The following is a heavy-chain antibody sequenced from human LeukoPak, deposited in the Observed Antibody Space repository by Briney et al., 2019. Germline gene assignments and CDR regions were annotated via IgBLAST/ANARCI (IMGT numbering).Heavy chain of an antibody. J-gene: IGHJ4*02. CDR2: INPNSGGT. D-gene: IGHD3-3*01. CDR1: GYTFTGYY. V-gene: IGHV1-2*02. Sequence: GASVTVSCKASGYTFTGYYMHWVRQAPGQGLEGMGWINPNSGGTNYAQKFQGRVTMTRDTSISTAYMELSRLRSDDTAVYYCARAELSDYDFWSGYPSADYWGQGTLVTVSS. CDR3: ARAELSDYDFWSGYPSADY.